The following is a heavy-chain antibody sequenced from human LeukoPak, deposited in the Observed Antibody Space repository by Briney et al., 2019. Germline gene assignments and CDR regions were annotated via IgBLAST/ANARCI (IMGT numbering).Heavy chain of an antibody. D-gene: IGHD5/OR15-5a*01. J-gene: IGHJ6*03. Sequence: SETLSLTCAVYGGSFSGYYWSWIRQPPGKGLEWIGEINHSGSTKNNPSLKSRVTISVDTSKNQFSLKLSSVTAADTAVYYCARDPPLVSGPVHYYYYMDVWGKGTTVTVSS. V-gene: IGHV4-34*01. CDR3: ARDPPLVSGPVHYYYYMDV. CDR1: GGSFSGYY. CDR2: INHSGST.